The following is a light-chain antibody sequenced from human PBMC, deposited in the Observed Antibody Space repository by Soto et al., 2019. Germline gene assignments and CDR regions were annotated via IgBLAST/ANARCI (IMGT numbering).Light chain of an antibody. CDR3: PWRYSILQT. J-gene: IGKJ4*01. V-gene: IGKV1-8*01. Sequence: AIRMTQSPSSLSASTGDRVTITCLASQGISSYLAWYQQKPGKAPKLLIYAASTLQGGVPSRFSGSGYGSAFPIYVGSLPAAEVATYFCPWRYSILQTFGGGTKVDIK. CDR1: QGISSY. CDR2: AAS.